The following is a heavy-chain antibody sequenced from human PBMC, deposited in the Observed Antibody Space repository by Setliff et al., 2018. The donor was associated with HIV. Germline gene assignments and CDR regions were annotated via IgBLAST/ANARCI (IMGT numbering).Heavy chain of an antibody. Sequence: ASVKVSCKASGGTFRSYSINWVRQAPGQGLEWMGTIIPFIDATHYAQSFQGRLTITADESSNTAYMELSSLRLHDMAVYYCAKAAVEMTTIAFGGPPGYWGQGTLVTVSS. CDR1: GGTFRSYS. CDR3: AKAAVEMTTIAFGGPPGY. J-gene: IGHJ4*02. V-gene: IGHV1-69*11. CDR2: IIPFIDAT. D-gene: IGHD3-16*01.